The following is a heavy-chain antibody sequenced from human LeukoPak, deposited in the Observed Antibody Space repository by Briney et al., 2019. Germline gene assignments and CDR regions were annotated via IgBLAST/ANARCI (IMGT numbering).Heavy chain of an antibody. CDR3: ARHRDSSGWYGGGAFDI. D-gene: IGHD6-19*01. CDR1: GGSISSYY. CDR2: IYYSGST. V-gene: IGHV4-59*08. Sequence: SETLSLTRTVSGGSISSYYWSWIRQPPGKGLEWIGYIYYSGSTNYNPSLKSRVTISVDTSKTQFSLKLSSVTAADTAVYYCARHRDSSGWYGGGAFDIWGQGTMVTVSS. J-gene: IGHJ3*02.